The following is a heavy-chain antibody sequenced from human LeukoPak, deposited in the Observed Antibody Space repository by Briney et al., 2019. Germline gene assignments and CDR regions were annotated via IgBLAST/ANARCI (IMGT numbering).Heavy chain of an antibody. V-gene: IGHV3-23*01. J-gene: IGHJ6*02. Sequence: GGSLRLSCAAPGLTFSTYAMRWIRQAPGKGLEWVSSIGGGGTTSYADSVKGRFTISRDLSKITVYLQMNSLRAEDTAVYYCAQDRGARYPFGMDVWGQGTTVTVSS. CDR1: GLTFSTYA. CDR2: IGGGGTT. CDR3: AQDRGARYPFGMDV. D-gene: IGHD2-2*01.